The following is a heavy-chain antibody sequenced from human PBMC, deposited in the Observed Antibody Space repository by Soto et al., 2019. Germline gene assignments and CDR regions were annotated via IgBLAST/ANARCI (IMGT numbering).Heavy chain of an antibody. CDR1: GFTFSSYG. D-gene: IGHD6-19*01. J-gene: IGHJ6*02. CDR2: ISYDGSNK. V-gene: IGHV3-30*03. CDR3: ASTHKTYSSGWYRATGGGMDV. Sequence: PGGSLRLSCAASGFTFSSYGMHWVRQAPGKGLEWVAVISYDGSNKYYADSVKGRFTISRDNSKNTLYLQMNSLRAEDTAVYYCASTHKTYSSGWYRATGGGMDVWGQGTTVTVSS.